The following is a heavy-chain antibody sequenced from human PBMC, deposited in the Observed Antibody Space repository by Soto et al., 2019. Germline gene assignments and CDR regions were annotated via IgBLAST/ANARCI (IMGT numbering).Heavy chain of an antibody. V-gene: IGHV4-31*03. CDR1: GGSISSGGYY. J-gene: IGHJ6*02. CDR2: IYYNGSP. CDR3: ARDGGPLGPGGMDV. D-gene: IGHD3-10*01. Sequence: QVQLQESGPGLVKPSQTLSLTCSVSGGSISSGGYYWSWIRQHPGKGLEWVGYIYYNGSPYYNPSLKSRVFISVDTSKNQLSLKLSSLTAADTAVYYWARDGGPLGPGGMDVWGQGTTVTVSS.